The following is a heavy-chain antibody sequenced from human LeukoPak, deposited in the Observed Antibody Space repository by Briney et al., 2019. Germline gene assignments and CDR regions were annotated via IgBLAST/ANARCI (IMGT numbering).Heavy chain of an antibody. D-gene: IGHD3-10*01. CDR2: IWYDGSNK. CDR3: ARDLGTVRGVINWFDP. V-gene: IGHV3-33*01. Sequence: PGRSLRLSCAASGFTFSSYGMHWVRQAPGKGLEWVAVIWYDGSNKYYADSVKGRFTISRDNSKNTLYLQMNSLRAEDTAVYYCARDLGTVRGVINWFDPWGQGTLVTVSS. CDR1: GFTFSSYG. J-gene: IGHJ5*02.